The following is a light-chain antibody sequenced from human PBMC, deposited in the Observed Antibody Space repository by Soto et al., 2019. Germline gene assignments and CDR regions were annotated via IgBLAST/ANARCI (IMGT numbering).Light chain of an antibody. Sequence: DIQMTQSPSSLSASVGVRVTITCPESQDISNYLNWYQQKPGKAPKLLTSDASNLETGVPSRFSGSGSGTNFTFTIRSLQPEDVSTYYCQQDDNLPLTFGGGTKVEIK. J-gene: IGKJ4*01. CDR3: QQDDNLPLT. CDR2: DAS. V-gene: IGKV1-33*01. CDR1: QDISNY.